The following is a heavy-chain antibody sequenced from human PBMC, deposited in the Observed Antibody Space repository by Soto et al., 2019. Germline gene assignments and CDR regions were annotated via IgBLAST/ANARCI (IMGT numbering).Heavy chain of an antibody. CDR3: TRGSPLYYYGMDV. CDR1: GFTFGDDA. CDR2: IRSKAYGGTT. J-gene: IGHJ6*02. V-gene: IGHV3-49*03. Sequence: PVGFLRLSCTAPGFTFGDDAMSWFRQAPGKGLEWVGFIRSKAYGGTTEYAASVKGRFTISRDDSKSIAYLQMNSLKTEDTAVYYCTRGSPLYYYGMDVWGQGTTVT.